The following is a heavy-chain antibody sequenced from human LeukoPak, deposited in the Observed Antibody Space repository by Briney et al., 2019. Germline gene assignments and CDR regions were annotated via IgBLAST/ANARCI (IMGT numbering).Heavy chain of an antibody. CDR3: ARARRDGYNLRGFVDY. V-gene: IGHV4-59*01. Sequence: SETLSLTCTVSGGFISSYYWSWIRQPPGKGLEWIGYIYYSGSTDYNPSLKSRVTISVDTSKNQFSLKLSSVTAADTAVYYCARARRDGYNLRGFVDYWGQGTLVTVSS. J-gene: IGHJ4*02. CDR2: IYYSGST. CDR1: GGFISSYY. D-gene: IGHD5-24*01.